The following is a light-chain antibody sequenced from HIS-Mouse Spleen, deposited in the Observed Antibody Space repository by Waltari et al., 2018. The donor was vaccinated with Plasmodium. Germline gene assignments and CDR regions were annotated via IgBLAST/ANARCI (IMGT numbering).Light chain of an antibody. Sequence: QSVLTQPPSVSAAPGQKVTISCSGSSSNIGNNYVSWYQQLPGTAPKLLIYDNNKLPSGIPDRVSGSKSGTSATLGITGLQTGDEADYYCGTLDSSLSAGVVFGGGTKLTVL. CDR2: DNN. CDR1: SSNIGNNY. J-gene: IGLJ2*01. V-gene: IGLV1-51*01. CDR3: GTLDSSLSAGVV.